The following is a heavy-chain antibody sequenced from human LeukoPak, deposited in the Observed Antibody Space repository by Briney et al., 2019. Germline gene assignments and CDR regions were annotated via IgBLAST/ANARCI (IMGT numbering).Heavy chain of an antibody. CDR1: GFTFSSYS. CDR2: ISSSSSYI. J-gene: IGHJ4*02. V-gene: IGHV3-21*01. CDR3: VREGSPDLGGAFDY. Sequence: GGSLRLSCAASGFTFSSYSMNWVRQAPGKGLEWVSSISSSSSYIYYADSVKGRFTISRDNAKNSLYLQMNSLRAEDTAVYYCVREGSPDLGGAFDYWGQGTLVTVSS. D-gene: IGHD3-16*01.